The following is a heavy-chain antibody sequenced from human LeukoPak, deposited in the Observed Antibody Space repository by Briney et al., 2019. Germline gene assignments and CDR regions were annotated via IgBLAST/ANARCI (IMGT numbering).Heavy chain of an antibody. CDR1: GFTFSSYS. CDR3: ARPLIYGDRKNDAFDI. V-gene: IGHV3-74*01. D-gene: IGHD4-17*01. CDR2: INSDGSST. J-gene: IGHJ3*02. Sequence: GGSLRLSWAASGFTFSSYSMNWVRQAPGKGLVWVSRINSDGSSTSYADSVKGRFTISRDNAENTLYLQMNSLRAEDTAVYYCARPLIYGDRKNDAFDIWGQGTMVTVSS.